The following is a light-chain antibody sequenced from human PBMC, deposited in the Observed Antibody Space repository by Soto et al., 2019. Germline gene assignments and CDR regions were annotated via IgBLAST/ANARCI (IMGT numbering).Light chain of an antibody. V-gene: IGKV3-20*01. CDR1: QSLSSSQ. J-gene: IGKJ1*01. CDR3: QQYGSSPRT. CDR2: DAS. Sequence: DIVLTQSPGTLSFSPGERATLSCRASQSLSSSQLAWYQQKPGQAPRLLIHDASSRATGISDRFTGSGSGTDFTLTITTLEPEDFAVYYCQQYGSSPRTFGLGTKVEI.